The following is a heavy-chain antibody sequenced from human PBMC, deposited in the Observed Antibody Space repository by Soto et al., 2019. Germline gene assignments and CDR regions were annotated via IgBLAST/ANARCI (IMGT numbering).Heavy chain of an antibody. V-gene: IGHV4-39*01. CDR1: GGSISSSTYY. CDR2: VYKSGGT. CDR3: ARHHDAGYYFDY. Sequence: SETLSLTCSVSGGSISSSTYYWVWIRQSPGKGLEWIGRVYKSGGTYYNPSLKSRVSMSVDTPNNQFSLKINSVTAADTALYYCARHHDAGYYFDYWGQGILVTVSS. J-gene: IGHJ4*02.